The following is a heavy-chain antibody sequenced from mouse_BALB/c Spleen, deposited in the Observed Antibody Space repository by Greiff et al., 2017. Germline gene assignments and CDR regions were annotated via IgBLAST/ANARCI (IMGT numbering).Heavy chain of an antibody. D-gene: IGHD1-2*01. CDR1: GYSITSDYA. V-gene: IGHV3-2*02. CDR2: ISYSGST. J-gene: IGHJ4*01. Sequence: EVQLQESGPGLVKPSQSLSLTCTVTGYSITSDYAWNWIRQFPGNKLEWMGYISYSGSTSYNPSLKSRISITRDTSKNQFFLQLNSVTTEDTATYYCARWLLRLDYYAMDYWGQGTSVTVSS. CDR3: ARWLLRLDYYAMDY.